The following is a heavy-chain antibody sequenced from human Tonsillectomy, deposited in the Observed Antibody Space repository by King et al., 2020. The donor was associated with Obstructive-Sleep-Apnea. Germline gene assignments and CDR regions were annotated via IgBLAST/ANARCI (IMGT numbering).Heavy chain of an antibody. V-gene: IGHV3-20*04. D-gene: IGHD5-18*01. CDR3: ARSEHTYGGESAFEL. Sequence: VQLVESGGTVVRPGGSLRLSCAASGFTFDDYGMSWVRQVPGKGLEWVSGINWNGASTNYAESVKGRFTISRDNAKNSLYLQVNSLRAEDAALYYCARSEHTYGGESAFELWGQGTMVTVSS. CDR1: GFTFDDYG. J-gene: IGHJ3*01. CDR2: INWNGAST.